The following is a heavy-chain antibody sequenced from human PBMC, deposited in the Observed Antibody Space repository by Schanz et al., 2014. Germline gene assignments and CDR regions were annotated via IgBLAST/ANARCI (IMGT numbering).Heavy chain of an antibody. J-gene: IGHJ4*01. V-gene: IGHV3-7*01. Sequence: VQLVESGGGVVQPGRSLRLSCVASRFTFSSYDIHWIRQAPGKGLEWVANINQDGSQKYYVGSVKGRFTISRDNAKDSLYLQMTSLRAEDTAVYYCATQYCSGTTCYTDSWDHWGQGTLVTVSS. D-gene: IGHD2-2*02. CDR1: RFTFSSYD. CDR2: INQDGSQK. CDR3: ATQYCSGTTCYTDSWDH.